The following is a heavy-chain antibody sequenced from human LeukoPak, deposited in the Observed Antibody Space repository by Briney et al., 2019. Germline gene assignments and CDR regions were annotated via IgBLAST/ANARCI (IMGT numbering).Heavy chain of an antibody. CDR3: AKTVDFWSGYYDY. CDR1: GFSFRSYG. D-gene: IGHD3-3*01. Sequence: GGSLRLSCVASGFSFRSYGMHWVRQAPGKGLEWVAVIWNDASNKYYADSVKGRFTISRDNSKNTLYLQMNSLRAEDTAVYYCAKTVDFWSGYYDYWGQGTLVTVSS. J-gene: IGHJ4*02. CDR2: IWNDASNK. V-gene: IGHV3-33*06.